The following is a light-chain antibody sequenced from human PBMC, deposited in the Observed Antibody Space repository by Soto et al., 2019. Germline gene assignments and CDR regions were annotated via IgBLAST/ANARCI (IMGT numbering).Light chain of an antibody. CDR1: QAIRTE. CDR3: LQDYSYPRT. V-gene: IGKV1-6*01. CDR2: GTS. Sequence: AIQMTQSPSSLSASVGDRVIITCRASQAIRTELGWYQQRPGKAPKLLIYGTSNLQSGVPSRFSVSGSGTDFNLTISGLQPEDFATYYCLQDYSYPRTFGQGTQVDVK. J-gene: IGKJ1*01.